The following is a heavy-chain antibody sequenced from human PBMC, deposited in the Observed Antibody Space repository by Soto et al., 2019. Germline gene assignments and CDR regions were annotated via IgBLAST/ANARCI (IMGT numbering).Heavy chain of an antibody. Sequence: EVQLVASGGGLVQPGGSLRLSCAASGFTFSNYWMSWVRQAPVKGLEWVGNIKQDGSEKNYVDFVEGRFTISRDNAENSLYLQVNSMRVEDTAVYCCARIASTGRGGDVWGQGTTVVVSS. V-gene: IGHV3-7*01. CDR2: IKQDGSEK. CDR1: GFTFSNYW. J-gene: IGHJ6*02. CDR3: ARIASTGRGGDV. D-gene: IGHD6-13*01.